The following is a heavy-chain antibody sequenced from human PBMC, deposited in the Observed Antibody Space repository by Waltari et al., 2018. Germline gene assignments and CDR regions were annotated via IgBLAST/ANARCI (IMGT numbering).Heavy chain of an antibody. CDR2: IYYSGST. Sequence: QVQLQESGPGLVKPSETLSLTCTVSGGSISSHDWSWIRQPPGKGLEWIGYIYYSGSTNYNPSLKSRVTISVDTSKNQFSLKLSSVTAADTAVYYCARLVRGEASNYYYGMDVWGQGTTVTVSS. CDR3: ARLVRGEASNYYYGMDV. CDR1: GGSISSHD. V-gene: IGHV4-59*11. J-gene: IGHJ6*02. D-gene: IGHD3-10*01.